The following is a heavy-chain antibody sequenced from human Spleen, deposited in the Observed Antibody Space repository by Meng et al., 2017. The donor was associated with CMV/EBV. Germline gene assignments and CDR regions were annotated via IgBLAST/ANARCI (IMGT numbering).Heavy chain of an antibody. CDR1: GYTFNGYY. Sequence: ASVKVSCKASGYTFNGYYMHWVRQAPGQGLEWMGWINPNNGGTNYAQKFRGRVTMTRDTSISTAYMELSRLRSDDTAVYYCARDSLEYSTSGGWFDPWGQGTLVTVSS. J-gene: IGHJ5*02. CDR2: INPNNGGT. V-gene: IGHV1-2*02. D-gene: IGHD6-6*01. CDR3: ARDSLEYSTSGGWFDP.